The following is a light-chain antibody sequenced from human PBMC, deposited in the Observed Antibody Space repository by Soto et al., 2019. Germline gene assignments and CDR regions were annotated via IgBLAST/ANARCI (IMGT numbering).Light chain of an antibody. CDR2: EVR. J-gene: IGLJ2*01. CDR1: SSDVGGYKY. Sequence: QSALTQPASVSGSPGQSITISCTGTSSDVGGYKYVSWYQQHPGKAPKRMIYEVRNRPSGVSNRFSGSKSGNTASLTISGRQAEDEADYSCSSYTSSSTLVFGGGTKLTVL. V-gene: IGLV2-14*01. CDR3: SSYTSSSTLV.